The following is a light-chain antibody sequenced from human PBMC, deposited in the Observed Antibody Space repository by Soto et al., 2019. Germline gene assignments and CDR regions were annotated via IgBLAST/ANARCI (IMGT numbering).Light chain of an antibody. J-gene: IGKJ2*01. CDR3: QQYGSSPYT. CDR2: GAS. V-gene: IGKV3-20*01. Sequence: EIVLTQSPGTLSLSPGERATLSCRASQSVSSSYLAWYQQKPGQAPRLLIYGASNRATGIPDTFRGSGSGTDFTLTISRLEPEDSAIYYCQQYGSSPYTFGQGTQLEIK. CDR1: QSVSSSY.